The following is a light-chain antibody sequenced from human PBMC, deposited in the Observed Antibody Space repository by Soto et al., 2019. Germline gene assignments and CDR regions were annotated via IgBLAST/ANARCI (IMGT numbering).Light chain of an antibody. V-gene: IGKV3-15*01. CDR3: QLYNNWPIT. CDR1: QSVSSN. J-gene: IGKJ5*01. CDR2: GAS. Sequence: EIVMTQSPATLSVSPGERATLSCRASQSVSSNLAWYQQKPGQAPRLLIYGASTRATGIPARFSGSGSGTEFTLTISSLQSEEFAVYYCQLYNNWPITFGQGTRLEIK.